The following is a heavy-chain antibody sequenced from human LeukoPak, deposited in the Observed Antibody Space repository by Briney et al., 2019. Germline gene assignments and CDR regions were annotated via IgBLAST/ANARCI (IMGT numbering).Heavy chain of an antibody. CDR2: ISPDGSSG. CDR3: VRAGSGGIYGYFDS. V-gene: IGHV3-74*01. Sequence: PGGSLRLSCAASGFTFSSYWVRWVRQAPGKGLVWVSRISPDGSSGDYADSVKGRFTISRGNAKNTLYLQMNSLRAEDTALYHCVRAGSGGIYGYFDSWGQGTLVSVSS. CDR1: GFTFSSYW. J-gene: IGHJ4*02. D-gene: IGHD5-18*01.